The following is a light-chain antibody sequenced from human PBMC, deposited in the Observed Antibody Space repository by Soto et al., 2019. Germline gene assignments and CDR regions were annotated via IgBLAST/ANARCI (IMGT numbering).Light chain of an antibody. Sequence: DIQMTQSPSTLSASVGDRVTITCRASQSISSWLAWYQQKPGKAPKLLIYKASNLESGVPSRFSGSGSGTEFTLTISSLQPDDFATYYFQQYNSYPWTFGQGTQVEIK. CDR2: KAS. CDR1: QSISSW. CDR3: QQYNSYPWT. V-gene: IGKV1-5*03. J-gene: IGKJ1*01.